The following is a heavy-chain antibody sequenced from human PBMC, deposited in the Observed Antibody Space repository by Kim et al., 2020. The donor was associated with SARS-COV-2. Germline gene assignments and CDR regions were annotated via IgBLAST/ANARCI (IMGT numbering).Heavy chain of an antibody. CDR2: INGDGSST. CDR3: ATSQYKLGDTPRGYAMVV. Sequence: GGSLRLSCAASGFSFSSYWMHWVRQAPGKGLVWLSRINGDGSSTTYADSVKGRFTISRDNAKNTLYLQMNSLRTEDTAVYYCATSQYKLGDTPRGYAMVVWGRGNTLSVSS. CDR1: GFSFSSYW. J-gene: IGHJ6*02. D-gene: IGHD2-21*01. V-gene: IGHV3-74*03.